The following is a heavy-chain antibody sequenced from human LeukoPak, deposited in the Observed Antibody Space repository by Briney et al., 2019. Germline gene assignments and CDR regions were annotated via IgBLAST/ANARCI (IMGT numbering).Heavy chain of an antibody. Sequence: GGSLRLSCAASGFIFSSYWMSWVRQAPGKGLEWVANIKQGGTEKYYVDSVKGRFTISRDNAKNSLYLRTNSLRVEDTAVYYCARVRGDYWFDFWGQGTLVTVSS. CDR1: GFIFSSYW. CDR3: ARVRGDYWFDF. CDR2: IKQGGTEK. D-gene: IGHD4-17*01. V-gene: IGHV3-7*04. J-gene: IGHJ4*02.